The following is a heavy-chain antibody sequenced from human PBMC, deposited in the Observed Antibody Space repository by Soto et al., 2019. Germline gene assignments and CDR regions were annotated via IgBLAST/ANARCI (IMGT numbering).Heavy chain of an antibody. CDR1: GYTSSSYA. Sequence: ASVKVSCKASGYTSSSYAMHWVRQAPGQRLEWMGWINAGYGNTKSSQKFQDRVTISRDTSASTAYMELTSLRSEDTAVYYCARDTGDGTFDFWGQGTLVTVSS. CDR2: INAGYGNT. D-gene: IGHD7-27*01. J-gene: IGHJ4*02. V-gene: IGHV1-3*01. CDR3: ARDTGDGTFDF.